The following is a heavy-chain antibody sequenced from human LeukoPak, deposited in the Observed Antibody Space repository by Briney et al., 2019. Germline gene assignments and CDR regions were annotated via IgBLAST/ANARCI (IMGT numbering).Heavy chain of an antibody. V-gene: IGHV2-5*02. CDR1: GFSLSTSGVG. Sequence: SGPTLVKPTQTLTLTCTFSGFSLSTSGVGVGWIRQPPGKALEWLALIYWDDDKRYSPSLKSRLTIAKDSSKNQVVPTMTNMDPVDTATYYCARTYDSSGYYSFFFDYWGQGTLVTVSS. CDR2: IYWDDDK. J-gene: IGHJ4*02. CDR3: ARTYDSSGYYSFFFDY. D-gene: IGHD3-22*01.